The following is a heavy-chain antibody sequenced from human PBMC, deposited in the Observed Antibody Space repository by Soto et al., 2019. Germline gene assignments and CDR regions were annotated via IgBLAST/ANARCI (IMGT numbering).Heavy chain of an antibody. J-gene: IGHJ4*02. CDR2: ISPKSGGT. Sequence: ASVKVSCKASGYTFIDYYMHWVRQVPGQGLEWMGRISPKSGGTNYAQKFQGRVTMTWDTSLNTAYMELSSLISEDTAVYYCARPPGYISDWYYFDLWGQGTLVTVSS. V-gene: IGHV1-2*02. D-gene: IGHD3-9*01. CDR1: GYTFIDYY. CDR3: ARPPGYISDWYYFDL.